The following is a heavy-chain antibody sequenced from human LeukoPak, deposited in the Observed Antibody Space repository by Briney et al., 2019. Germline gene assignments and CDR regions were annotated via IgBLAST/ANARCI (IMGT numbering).Heavy chain of an antibody. CDR3: ARHGRPAARYNWFDP. J-gene: IGHJ5*02. CDR2: VYYSGSA. CDR1: GGPITSTTYY. D-gene: IGHD2-2*01. V-gene: IGHV4-39*01. Sequence: SETLSLTCTVSGGPITSTTYYWGWIRQPPGKGLEWIGSVYYSGSAYHNPSLKSRVTISVDTSKNQLSLKLSSVTAADTAVYYCARHGRPAARYNWFDPWGQGTLVTVSS.